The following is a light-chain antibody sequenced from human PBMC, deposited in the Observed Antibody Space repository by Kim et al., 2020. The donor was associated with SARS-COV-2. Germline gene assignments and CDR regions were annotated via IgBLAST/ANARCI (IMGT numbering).Light chain of an antibody. CDR2: QNT. CDR1: KLGDKY. J-gene: IGLJ2*01. CDR3: QAWDSSTGVV. Sequence: SYELTQPPSVPVSPGQTASITCSGDKLGDKYACWYQQKPGQSPVLVIYQNTKRPSGIHERFSGSNSGNTATLTISGTQAMDEADYYCQAWDSSTGVVFGGGTQLTVL. V-gene: IGLV3-1*01.